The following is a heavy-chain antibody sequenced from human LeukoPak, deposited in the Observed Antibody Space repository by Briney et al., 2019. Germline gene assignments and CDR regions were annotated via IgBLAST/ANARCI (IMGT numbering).Heavy chain of an antibody. D-gene: IGHD4-17*01. CDR2: INPNSGGT. V-gene: IGHV1-2*02. CDR3: ARVEGYGDYLYYFDY. J-gene: IGHJ4*02. CDR1: GYTFTGYY. Sequence: ASVKVSCKASGYTFTGYYMRWVRQAPGQGLEWMGWINPNSGGTNYAQKFQGRVTMTRDTSISTAYMELSRLRSDDTAVYYCARVEGYGDYLYYFDYWGQGTLVTVSS.